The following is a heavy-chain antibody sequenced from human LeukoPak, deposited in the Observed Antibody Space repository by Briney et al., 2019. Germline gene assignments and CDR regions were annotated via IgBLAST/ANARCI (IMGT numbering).Heavy chain of an antibody. CDR2: INHSGST. V-gene: IGHV4-34*01. CDR3: ARDHPGYYGDSVGLDY. J-gene: IGHJ4*02. CDR1: GGSFSGYY. Sequence: SETLSLTCAVYGGSFSGYYWSWIRQPPGKGLEWIGEINHSGSTNYNPSLKSRVTISVDTSKNQFSLKLSSVTAADTAVYYCARDHPGYYGDSVGLDYWGQGTLVTVSS. D-gene: IGHD4-17*01.